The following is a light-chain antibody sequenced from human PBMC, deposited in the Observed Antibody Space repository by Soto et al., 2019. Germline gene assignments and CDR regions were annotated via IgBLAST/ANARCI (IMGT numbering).Light chain of an antibody. J-gene: IGLJ1*01. Sequence: SALTQPASVSGSPGQSITISCTGTSSDVGSYNLVSWYQQHPGKAPKLMIYEGSKRPSGVSNRFSGSKSGDTASLTISGLQAEDEADYYCCSYAGSSISVFGTVTKVTVL. V-gene: IGLV2-23*01. CDR3: CSYAGSSISV. CDR2: EGS. CDR1: SSDVGSYNL.